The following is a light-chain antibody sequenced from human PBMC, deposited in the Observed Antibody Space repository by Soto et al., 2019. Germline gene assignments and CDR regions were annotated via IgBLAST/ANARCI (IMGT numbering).Light chain of an antibody. V-gene: IGKV1-5*03. CDR3: QQYDNCSEA. J-gene: IGKJ1*01. CDR1: QTISSL. CDR2: EAS. Sequence: DIQMTQSPSTLSASVGDRVTITCRASQTISSLLAWYQQKPGKAPKLLIYEASTLKSGVPSRFSGSGSGTEFTLTISSLQPDDFATYYCQQYDNCSEAFGQGTKVDIK.